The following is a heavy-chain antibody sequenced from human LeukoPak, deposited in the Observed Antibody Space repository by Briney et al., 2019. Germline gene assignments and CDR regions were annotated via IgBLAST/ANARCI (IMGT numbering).Heavy chain of an antibody. J-gene: IGHJ4*02. CDR3: AKQTGSGLFILP. D-gene: IGHD3/OR15-3a*01. CDR2: IYYTGNT. CDR1: GVSISSSNSY. V-gene: IGHV4-39*01. Sequence: KPSETLSLTCSVSGVSISSSNSYWGWIRQPPGKGLEWIGSIYYTGNTYYTASLKSRVTISIDTSKNQFSLKLTSVTAADTAVYYCAKQTGSGLFILPGGQGTLVTVSS.